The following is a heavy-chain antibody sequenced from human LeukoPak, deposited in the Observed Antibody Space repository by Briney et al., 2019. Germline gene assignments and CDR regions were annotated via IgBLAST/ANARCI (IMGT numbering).Heavy chain of an antibody. V-gene: IGHV6-1*01. Sequence: SQTLSLTCAISGDSVSSNSAAWNWIRQSPSRGLEWLGRTYYRSKWYNDYAVSVKSRITINPDTSKNQFSLQLNSVTPEDTAVYYCAREGGMASGWYSYYYYYMDVWGKGTTVTVSS. D-gene: IGHD6-19*01. CDR1: GDSVSSNSAA. CDR2: TYYRSKWYN. J-gene: IGHJ6*03. CDR3: AREGGMASGWYSYYYYYMDV.